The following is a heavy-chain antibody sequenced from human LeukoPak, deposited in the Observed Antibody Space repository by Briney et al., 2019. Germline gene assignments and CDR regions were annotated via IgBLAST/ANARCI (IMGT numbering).Heavy chain of an antibody. CDR2: IYYSGST. J-gene: IGHJ4*02. Sequence: SETLSLTCTVSGGSISSSSYYWGWIRQPPGKGLEWIGCIYYSGSTYYNPSLKSRVTISVDTSKNQFSLKLSSVTAADTAVYYCARHTVLAVRFDYWGQGTLVTVSS. D-gene: IGHD4-17*01. V-gene: IGHV4-39*01. CDR1: GGSISSSSYY. CDR3: ARHTVLAVRFDY.